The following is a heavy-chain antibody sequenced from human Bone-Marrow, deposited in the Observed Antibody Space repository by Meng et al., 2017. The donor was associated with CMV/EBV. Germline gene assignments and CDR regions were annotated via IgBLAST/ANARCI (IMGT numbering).Heavy chain of an antibody. D-gene: IGHD4/OR15-4a*01. Sequence: ASVKVSCKASGGTFSSYAISWVRQALGQGLEWMGWMNPNSGNTGYAQKFQGRVTMTRNTSISTAYMELSSLRSEDTAVYYCARGDYFSPPAHWGQGTLVTVSS. CDR2: MNPNSGNT. CDR3: ARGDYFSPPAH. J-gene: IGHJ4*02. CDR1: GGTFSSYA. V-gene: IGHV1-8*02.